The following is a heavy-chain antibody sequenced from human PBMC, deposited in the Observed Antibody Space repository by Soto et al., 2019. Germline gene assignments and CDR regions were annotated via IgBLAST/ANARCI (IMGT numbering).Heavy chain of an antibody. V-gene: IGHV1-3*01. CDR2: INAGNGNT. Sequence: QVQLVQSGAEVKKPGASVKVSCKASGYTFTSYAMHWVRQAPGQRLEWMGWINAGNGNTKYSQKFQGRVTITRDTSASTAYRELSSLRSEDTAVYYCASGGDILTVSPPGGYYYYMDVWGKGTTVTVSS. D-gene: IGHD3-9*01. CDR1: GYTFTSYA. CDR3: ASGGDILTVSPPGGYYYYMDV. J-gene: IGHJ6*03.